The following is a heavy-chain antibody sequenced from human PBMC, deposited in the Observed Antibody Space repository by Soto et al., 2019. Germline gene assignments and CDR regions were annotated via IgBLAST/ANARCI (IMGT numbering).Heavy chain of an antibody. D-gene: IGHD1-26*01. V-gene: IGHV4-61*01. J-gene: IGHJ4*02. CDR1: GSYVSDASYH. Sequence: QVQLHESGPGLVKPSETLSLTCSVSGSYVSDASYHWVWVRQPPGKGLQWIGNIYYSGDTNYNPSLKSRVTISLDTSKHQFSLKLNSVTAADTAVYYGAWRVGSTPPINWGQGTLVTVSS. CDR3: AWRVGSTPPIN. CDR2: IYYSGDT.